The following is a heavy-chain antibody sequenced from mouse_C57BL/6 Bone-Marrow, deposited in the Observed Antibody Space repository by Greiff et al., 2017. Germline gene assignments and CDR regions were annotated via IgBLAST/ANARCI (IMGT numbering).Heavy chain of an antibody. CDR2: IYPGGGYT. D-gene: IGHD1-1*01. J-gene: IGHJ2*01. V-gene: IGHV1-63*01. CDR1: GYTFTNYW. Sequence: VQLQQSGAELVRPGTSVKMSCKASGYTFTNYWIGWAQQRPGHGLEWIGDIYPGGGYTNYNEKFKGKATLTADKTSSTAYMQFSSLTSEDSAIYYCARSDYGSSYGDYWGQGTTLTVSS. CDR3: ARSDYGSSYGDY.